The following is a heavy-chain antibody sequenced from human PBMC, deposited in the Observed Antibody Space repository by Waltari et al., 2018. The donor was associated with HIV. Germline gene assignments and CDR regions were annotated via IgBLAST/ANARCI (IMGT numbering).Heavy chain of an antibody. V-gene: IGHV3-21*02. CDR1: GLTFSTDP. D-gene: IGHD3-10*02. J-gene: IGHJ4*02. Sequence: EVQLVESGGGLVKPGGSLRLSCTASGLTFSTDPMNWVRQAPGKGLECVSSISIGTSYIYSADSVTGQFTVSRDNAKNSLFMQMNSLRADDTAVYYCARQQLGSGALDLWGQGTLVTVSS. CDR3: ARQQLGSGALDL. CDR2: ISIGTSYI.